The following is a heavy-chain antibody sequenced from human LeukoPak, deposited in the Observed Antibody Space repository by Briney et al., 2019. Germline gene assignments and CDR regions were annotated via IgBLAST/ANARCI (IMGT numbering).Heavy chain of an antibody. CDR3: ARGWYDILTGYYLPVVNWFDP. CDR2: IYPGDSDT. CDR1: GYIFTSYW. Sequence: GASLQISCKGSGYIFTSYWIGWVRQLPGKGLEWMGIIYPGDSDTRYSPSFQGRVTISADKSISTAYLQWSSLKASDTAMYYCARGWYDILTGYYLPVVNWFDPWGQGTLVTVSS. J-gene: IGHJ5*02. V-gene: IGHV5-51*01. D-gene: IGHD3-9*01.